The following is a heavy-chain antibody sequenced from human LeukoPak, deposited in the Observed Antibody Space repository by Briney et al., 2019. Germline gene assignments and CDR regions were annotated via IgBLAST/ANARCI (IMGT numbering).Heavy chain of an antibody. D-gene: IGHD4-23*01. J-gene: IGHJ2*01. V-gene: IGHV4-59*01. CDR1: GGSISRYY. CDR2: IYYSGST. Sequence: PSETLSLTCTVSGGSISRYYWSWIRQPPGKGLEWIGCIYYSGSTNYNPSLKSRVTISVDTSKNQFSLKLSSVTAADTAVYYCARDFVDDGGKGRYFDLWGRGTLVTGSS. CDR3: ARDFVDDGGKGRYFDL.